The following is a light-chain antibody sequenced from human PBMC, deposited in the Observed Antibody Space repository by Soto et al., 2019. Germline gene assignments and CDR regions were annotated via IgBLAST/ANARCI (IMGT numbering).Light chain of an antibody. V-gene: IGKV3-15*01. Sequence: EILMTQSPATLSVSPGERATLSCRASQRVGNNLAWYQQKAGQAPRLLIYGASTRATGIPARFSGSGSGTEFTLTISSLQSEDFAIYYCQQYDNWPPFTVGPGTKVDFK. CDR1: QRVGNN. CDR3: QQYDNWPPFT. CDR2: GAS. J-gene: IGKJ3*01.